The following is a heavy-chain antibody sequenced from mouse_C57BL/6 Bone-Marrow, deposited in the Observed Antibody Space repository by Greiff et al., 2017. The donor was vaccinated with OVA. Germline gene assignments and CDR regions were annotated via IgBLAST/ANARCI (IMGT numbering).Heavy chain of an antibody. CDR2: ISNLAYSI. CDR3: ARVSYYYAMDY. D-gene: IGHD6-2*01. CDR1: GFTFSDYG. V-gene: IGHV5-15*01. Sequence: EVQLVESGGGLVQPGGSLKLSCAASGFTFSDYGMAWVRQAPRKGPAWVAFISNLAYSIYYADTVTGRFTISRENAKNTLYLEMSSLRSEDTAMYYCARVSYYYAMDYWGQGTSVTVSS. J-gene: IGHJ4*01.